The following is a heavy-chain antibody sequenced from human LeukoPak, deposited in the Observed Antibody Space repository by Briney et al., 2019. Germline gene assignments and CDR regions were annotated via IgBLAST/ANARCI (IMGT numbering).Heavy chain of an antibody. CDR3: AKQYCSGDRCTEPFDF. V-gene: IGHV3-9*01. J-gene: IGHJ4*02. Sequence: PGGSLRLSCAASGFTFDDYAMHWVRQAPGKGLEWVSGISWNSGSIGYADSVKGRFTISRDNAKNSLYLQMNSLRAEDTALYYCAKQYCSGDRCTEPFDFWGQGTLVTVSS. D-gene: IGHD2-15*01. CDR2: ISWNSGSI. CDR1: GFTFDDYA.